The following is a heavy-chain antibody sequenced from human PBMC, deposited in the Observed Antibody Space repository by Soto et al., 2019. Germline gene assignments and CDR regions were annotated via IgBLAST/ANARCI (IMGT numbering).Heavy chain of an antibody. CDR1: GWSINTYY. Sequence: QVQLQESGPGLVKPSETLSLTCTVSGWSINTYYWSWIRQPPGKGLEWIGYIYYRANPNYNPSLKSRVTSSQDTSKNQFSLTLSSVTAADTAVYYCARHYGDGYDYVDYWGQGTLVTVSS. V-gene: IGHV4-59*08. D-gene: IGHD5-12*01. CDR3: ARHYGDGYDYVDY. CDR2: IYYRANP. J-gene: IGHJ4*02.